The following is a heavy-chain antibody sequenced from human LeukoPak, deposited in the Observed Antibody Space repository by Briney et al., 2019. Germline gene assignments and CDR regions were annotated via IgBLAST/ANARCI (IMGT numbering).Heavy chain of an antibody. Sequence: SVKVSCKASGGTFSSYAISWVRQAPGQGLEWMGGIIPIFGTANYAQKFQGRVTITADKSTSTAYMELSSLRSEDTAVYYCARRRDSGSLQHFDYWGQGTLVTVSS. CDR2: IIPIFGTA. D-gene: IGHD1-26*01. J-gene: IGHJ4*02. V-gene: IGHV1-69*06. CDR3: ARRRDSGSLQHFDY. CDR1: GGTFSSYA.